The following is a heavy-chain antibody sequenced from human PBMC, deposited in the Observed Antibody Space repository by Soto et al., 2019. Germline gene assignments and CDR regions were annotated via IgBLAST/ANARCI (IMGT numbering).Heavy chain of an antibody. V-gene: IGHV1-69*13. CDR1: GGTFRNYA. CDR2: IIPIFGTA. CDR3: ARDKGYSSSSGIDY. J-gene: IGHJ4*02. Sequence: SVKVSCKASGGTFRNYAISWVRQAPGQGLEWMGGIIPIFGTANYAQKFQGRVTITADESTSTAYMELSSLRSEDTAVYYCARDKGYSSSSGIDYWGQGTLVTVSS. D-gene: IGHD6-6*01.